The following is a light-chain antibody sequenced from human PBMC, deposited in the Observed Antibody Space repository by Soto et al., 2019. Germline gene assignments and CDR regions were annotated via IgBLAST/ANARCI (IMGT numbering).Light chain of an antibody. J-gene: IGKJ1*01. CDR2: GAS. CDR3: QQTYSTPWT. CDR1: QSISSY. V-gene: IGKV1-39*01. Sequence: DIQMTQSPSSLSASVGEGVTITCRASQSISSYVSWFQQKPGKAPKLLIYGASSLQSGVPSRFSGSGSRTDFTLTISSLQPEDFATYYCQQTYSTPWTFGQGTKVEIK.